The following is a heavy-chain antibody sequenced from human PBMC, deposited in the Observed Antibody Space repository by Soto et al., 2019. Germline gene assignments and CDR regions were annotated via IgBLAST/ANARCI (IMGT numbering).Heavy chain of an antibody. CDR3: TTDAVGDYGEYFQH. J-gene: IGHJ1*01. Sequence: GGSLRLSCAASGFTFSNAWMSWVRQAPGKGLEWVGRIKSKTDGGTTDYADPVKGRFTISRDDSKNTLYLQMNSLKAEDTAVYYCTTDAVGDYGEYFQHWGQGTLVTVSS. V-gene: IGHV3-15*01. CDR2: IKSKTDGGTT. CDR1: GFTFSNAW. D-gene: IGHD4-17*01.